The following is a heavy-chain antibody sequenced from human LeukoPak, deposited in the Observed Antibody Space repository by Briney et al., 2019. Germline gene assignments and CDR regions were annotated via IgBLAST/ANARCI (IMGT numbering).Heavy chain of an antibody. Sequence: ASETLSLTCAVYGGSFSSYYWSWIRQPPGKGLEWIGYIYYSGSTNYNPSLKSRVTISVDTSKNQFSLKLSSVTAADTAVYYCARASYYYDSSGYPVIYFDYWGQGTLVTVSS. CDR2: IYYSGST. CDR1: GGSFSSYY. D-gene: IGHD3-22*01. V-gene: IGHV4-59*01. CDR3: ARASYYYDSSGYPVIYFDY. J-gene: IGHJ4*02.